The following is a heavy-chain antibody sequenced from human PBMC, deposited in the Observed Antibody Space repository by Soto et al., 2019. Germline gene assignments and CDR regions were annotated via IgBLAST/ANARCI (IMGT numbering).Heavy chain of an antibody. CDR3: TTDGLAVAVFDY. J-gene: IGHJ4*02. D-gene: IGHD6-19*01. CDR1: GFTFDDYA. Sequence: GGSLRLTCAASGFTFDDYAMYWVRQVLGKGLEWVSSISWNSGNIGYADSVKGRFTTSRDNAKNSLYLQMNSLRPEDTAVYYCTTDGLAVAVFDYWGQGTLVTVSS. V-gene: IGHV3-9*01. CDR2: ISWNSGNI.